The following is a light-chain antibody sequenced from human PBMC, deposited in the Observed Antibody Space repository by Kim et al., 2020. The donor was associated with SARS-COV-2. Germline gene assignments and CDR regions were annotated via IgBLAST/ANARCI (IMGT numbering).Light chain of an antibody. V-gene: IGKV3-11*01. CDR3: QQRNSWPPAVT. CDR1: PSIATY. CDR2: DAS. J-gene: IGKJ4*01. Sequence: PGEHPPLSCRARPSIATYLAWYQQRPAQAPRLPVYDASNRATCVPDRFSGSGSGTDFTLTISSLEPEDFSTYYCQQRNSWPPAVTFGGGTKVDIK.